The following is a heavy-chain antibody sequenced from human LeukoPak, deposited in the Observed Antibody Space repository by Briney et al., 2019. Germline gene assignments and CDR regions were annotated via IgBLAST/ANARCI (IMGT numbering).Heavy chain of an antibody. CDR2: INPNSGDT. V-gene: IGHV1-2*06. CDR3: ARDHDSSGRTDDAFDS. J-gene: IGHJ3*02. Sequence: SSVKVSCKASGYTFTDYYIHWVRQAPGQGLEWMGRINPNSGDTNYAQKFQGRVTMTRDASISTAYMELSRLTSDDTAVFFCARDHDSSGRTDDAFDSWGQGTMVTVSS. D-gene: IGHD3-22*01. CDR1: GYTFTDYY.